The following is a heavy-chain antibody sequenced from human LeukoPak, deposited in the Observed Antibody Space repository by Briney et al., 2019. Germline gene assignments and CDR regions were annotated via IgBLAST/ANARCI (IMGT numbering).Heavy chain of an antibody. D-gene: IGHD2-21*02. CDR3: ASLSASYCGGDCYPDYYYYGMDV. CDR2: IYYSGST. V-gene: IGHV4-59*12. CDR1: GGSISSYY. Sequence: SETLSLTCTVSGGSISSYYWSWIRQPPGKGLEWIGYIYYSGSTNYNPSLKSRVTITVDTSKNQFSLKLSSVTAADTAVYYCASLSASYCGGDCYPDYYYYGMDVWGQGTMVTVSS. J-gene: IGHJ6*02.